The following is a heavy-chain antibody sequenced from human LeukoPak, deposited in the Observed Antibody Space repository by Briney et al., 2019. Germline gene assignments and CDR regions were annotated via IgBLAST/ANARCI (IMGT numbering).Heavy chain of an antibody. J-gene: IGHJ6*02. Sequence: GGSLRLSCAASGFTFSSYWMHWVRQAPGKGLVWVSRINSDGSSTSYADSVKGRFTISRDNAKNTLYLQMLRAEDTAVYYCARVLVVPAARTYYYYGMDVWGQGTTVAVSS. D-gene: IGHD2-2*01. CDR1: GFTFSSYW. CDR3: ARVLVVPAARTYYYYGMDV. CDR2: INSDGSST. V-gene: IGHV3-74*01.